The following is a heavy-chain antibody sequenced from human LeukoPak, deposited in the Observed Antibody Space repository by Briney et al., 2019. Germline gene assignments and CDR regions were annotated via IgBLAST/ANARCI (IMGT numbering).Heavy chain of an antibody. Sequence: PSETLSLTCAVYGGSFSGYYWGWIRQPPGKGLEWIGTTYYSGSTYSNPSLKSRVTISVDTSKNQFSLKLSSVTAADTAVYYCARGYCSGGSCYSYYYYNYMDVWGKGTTVTVSS. CDR1: GGSFSGYY. CDR2: TYYSGST. D-gene: IGHD2-15*01. V-gene: IGHV4-34*01. J-gene: IGHJ6*03. CDR3: ARGYCSGGSCYSYYYYNYMDV.